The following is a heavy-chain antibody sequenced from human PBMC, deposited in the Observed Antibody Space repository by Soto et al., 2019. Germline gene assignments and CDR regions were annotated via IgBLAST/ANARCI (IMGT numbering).Heavy chain of an antibody. Sequence: ASVKVSCKASGGTFSSYAISWVRQAPGQGLEWMGGIIPIFGTANYAQKFQGRVTITADESTSTAYMELSSLRSEDTAVYCCARRDSSSSSSFDYWGQGTLVTVSS. CDR2: IIPIFGTA. CDR3: ARRDSSSSSSFDY. D-gene: IGHD6-6*01. CDR1: GGTFSSYA. J-gene: IGHJ4*02. V-gene: IGHV1-69*13.